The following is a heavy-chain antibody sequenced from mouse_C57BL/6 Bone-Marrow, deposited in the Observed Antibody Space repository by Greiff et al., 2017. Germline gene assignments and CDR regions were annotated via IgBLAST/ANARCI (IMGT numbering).Heavy chain of an antibody. CDR2: FYPGSGSI. CDR3: ARHEDNTAARRGDGFAY. CDR1: GYTFTEYT. D-gene: IGHD1-2*01. Sequence: QVQLQQSGAELVKPGASVKLSCKASGYTFTEYTIHWVKQRSGQGLEWIGWFYPGSGSIKYNEKFKDKATLTADKSSSTVYMELSRLTSEDSAVYFEARHEDNTAARRGDGFAYWGRGKRVTVTA. J-gene: IGHJ3*01. V-gene: IGHV1-62-2*01.